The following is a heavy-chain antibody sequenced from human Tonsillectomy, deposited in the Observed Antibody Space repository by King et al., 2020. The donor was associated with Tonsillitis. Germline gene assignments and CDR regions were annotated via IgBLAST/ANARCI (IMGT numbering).Heavy chain of an antibody. J-gene: IGHJ2*01. Sequence: VQLVQSGAEVKKPGASVKVSCKASGYTFASYDINWVRQTTGQGLEWMGWINPNSGNTGYPQKFQGRVTMTRNISIRTAYMELSSLRSEDTAVYYCARGRHFYWYFTLWGRGSPLTVSS. CDR2: INPNSGNT. CDR1: GYTFASYD. CDR3: ARGRHFYWYFTL. V-gene: IGHV1-8*01.